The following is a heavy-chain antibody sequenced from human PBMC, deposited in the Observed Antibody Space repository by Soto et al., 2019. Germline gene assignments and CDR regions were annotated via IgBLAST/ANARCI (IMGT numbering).Heavy chain of an antibody. J-gene: IGHJ4*02. CDR1: EGTFSDNA. D-gene: IGHD2-15*01. V-gene: IGHV1-69*01. Sequence: QVQLVQAGAEVKKPGSSVRVSCKASEGTFSDNAISWLRQAPGQGLEWLGGIIPVSGTPYYAQSFQGRVTISADDSSSTAYLYLTSLKSGATAIYFCERGRFPGGRWPYVESWGQGTLVTVAS. CDR3: ERGRFPGGRWPYVES. CDR2: IIPVSGTP.